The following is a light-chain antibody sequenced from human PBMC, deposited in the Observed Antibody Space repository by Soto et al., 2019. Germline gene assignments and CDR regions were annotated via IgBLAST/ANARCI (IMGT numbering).Light chain of an antibody. V-gene: IGKV3-11*01. Sequence: IVVTQSPATLSLSPGERATLSCRASQSVSSYLAWYQQKPGQAPRLLIYDASNRATGIPARFSGSGSGTDFTLTISSLEPEDFAVYYCQQRSNWPPLLTFGGGTKVDIK. CDR2: DAS. J-gene: IGKJ4*01. CDR3: QQRSNWPPLLT. CDR1: QSVSSY.